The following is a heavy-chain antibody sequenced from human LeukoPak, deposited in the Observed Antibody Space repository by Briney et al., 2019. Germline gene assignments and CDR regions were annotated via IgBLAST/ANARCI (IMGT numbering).Heavy chain of an antibody. J-gene: IGHJ6*03. D-gene: IGHD1-1*01. CDR3: ASGSYPHYYYYYYMDD. CDR2: IYYSGST. Sequence: KPSETLSLTCTVSGGSISSYYWSWIRQPPGKGLEWIGYIYYSGSTNYNPSLKSRVTISVDTSKNQFSLKLSSVTAADTAVYYCASGSYPHYYYYYYMDDWGKGTTVTVSS. CDR1: GGSISSYY. V-gene: IGHV4-59*01.